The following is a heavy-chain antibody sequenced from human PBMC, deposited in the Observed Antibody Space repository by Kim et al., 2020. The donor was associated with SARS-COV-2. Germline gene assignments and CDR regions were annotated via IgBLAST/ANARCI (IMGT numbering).Heavy chain of an antibody. J-gene: IGHJ4*02. CDR3: ARSSARTSCFDC. CDR2: IKQDGSEK. D-gene: IGHD2-2*01. V-gene: IGHV3-7*01. CDR1: GFNFSSYW. Sequence: GGSLRLSCAASGFNFSSYWMSWVRQAPGKGLVWVVNIKQDGSEKYYVDSVKGRFTISRDNAKNSLYLQMSGLRAEDTAVYYCARSSARTSCFDCLGQGTL.